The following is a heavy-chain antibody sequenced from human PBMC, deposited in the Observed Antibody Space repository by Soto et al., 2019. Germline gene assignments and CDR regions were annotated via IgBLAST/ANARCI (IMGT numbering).Heavy chain of an antibody. Sequence: PGGSLRLSCAASGFTFSSYSMNWVRQAPGKGLEWVSSISSSSSYIYYADSVKGRFTISRDNAKNSLYLQMNSLRAEDTAVYYCARGYXERPYFDYWGQGTLVTVSS. J-gene: IGHJ4*02. CDR2: ISSSSSYI. D-gene: IGHD5-18*01. CDR1: GFTFSSYS. V-gene: IGHV3-21*01. CDR3: ARGYXERPYFDY.